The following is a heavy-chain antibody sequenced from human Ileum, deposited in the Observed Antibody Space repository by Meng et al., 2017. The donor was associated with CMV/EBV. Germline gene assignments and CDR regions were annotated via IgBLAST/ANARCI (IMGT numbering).Heavy chain of an antibody. V-gene: IGHV1-24*01. CDR2: FDPEDGET. Sequence: ASVKVSCKLSGYTLTEVSMHWVRQAPGKGLEWMGTFDPEDGETIYTQKFQGRVTMTEDTSTDTAYMELSSLRYDDTAVYYCATPYYYEGHAFDIWGQGTMVTVSS. CDR3: ATPYYYEGHAFDI. J-gene: IGHJ3*02. CDR1: GYTLTEVS. D-gene: IGHD3-22*01.